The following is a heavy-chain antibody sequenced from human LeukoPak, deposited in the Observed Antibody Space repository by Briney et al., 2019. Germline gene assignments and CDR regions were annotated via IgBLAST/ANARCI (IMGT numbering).Heavy chain of an antibody. J-gene: IGHJ5*02. CDR2: ISGSGGST. V-gene: IGHV3-23*01. CDR3: AKDCCTYSSGWYNWFDP. D-gene: IGHD6-19*01. CDR1: GFTFSSYA. Sequence: GGSLRLSCAASGFTFSSYATSWVRQAPGKGLEWVSAISGSGGSTYYADSVKGRFTISRDNSKNTLYLQMNSLRAEDTAVYYCAKDCCTYSSGWYNWFDPWGQGTLVTVSS.